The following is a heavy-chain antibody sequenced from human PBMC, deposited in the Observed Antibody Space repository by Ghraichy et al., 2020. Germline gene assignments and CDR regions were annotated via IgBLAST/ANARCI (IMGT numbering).Heavy chain of an antibody. Sequence: GGSLRLSCAASGFTFSTYAMTWVRLSPGKGLEWVSTISYSGASTFYADSVRGRFTISRDNSQNTLFLQMTSRRAGDTRLYFCVKDRGHPYSNYHMDVWGKGTTVTVSS. V-gene: IGHV3-23*01. CDR2: ISYSGAST. CDR3: VKDRGHPYSNYHMDV. J-gene: IGHJ6*03. CDR1: GFTFSTYA. D-gene: IGHD4-11*01.